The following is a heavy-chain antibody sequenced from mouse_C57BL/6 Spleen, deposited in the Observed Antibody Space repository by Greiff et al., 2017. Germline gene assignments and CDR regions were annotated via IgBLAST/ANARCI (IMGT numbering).Heavy chain of an antibody. CDR2: IYTGSGNT. CDR1: GYSFRSYY. Sequence: VQRVESGPELVKPGASVKISCKASGYSFRSYYIHWVKQRPGKGLEWIGWIYTGSGNTKYKEKFKGKATLAADTSSSSAYMQLSSLASEDSAVYYCARGGNFPYSMDYWGQGTSVTVSS. V-gene: IGHV1-66*01. J-gene: IGHJ4*01. CDR3: ARGGNFPYSMDY.